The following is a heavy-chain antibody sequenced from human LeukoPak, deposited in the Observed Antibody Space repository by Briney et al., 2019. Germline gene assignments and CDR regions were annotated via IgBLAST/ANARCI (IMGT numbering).Heavy chain of an antibody. CDR2: INHSGST. J-gene: IGHJ3*02. V-gene: IGHV4-34*01. D-gene: IGHD3-3*01. CDR1: GGSFSGYY. CDR3: ARRVPYDFWSGFNDAFDI. Sequence: SETLSVTCAVYGGSFSGYYWSWIRQPPGKGLEWIGEINHSGSTNYNPSLKSRVTISVDTSKNQFSLKLSSVTAADTAVYYCARRVPYDFWSGFNDAFDIWGQGTMVTVSS.